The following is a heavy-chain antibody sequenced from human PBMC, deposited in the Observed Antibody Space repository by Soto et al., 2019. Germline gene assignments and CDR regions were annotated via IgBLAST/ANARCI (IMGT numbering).Heavy chain of an antibody. V-gene: IGHV3-30*03. CDR2: ISYAGTNK. Sequence: QVQLVDSGGGVVQPGRSLRLSCAASGFPFTSYGMHWVREGPGKGLEWLAVISYAGTNKFYADYVKGRFTISRDNSQNTLYPQMNSLRPEDTALYYCVGGKFYFDDRGQETLVIVSS. D-gene: IGHD3-10*01. CDR1: GFPFTSYG. J-gene: IGHJ4*02. CDR3: VGGKFYFDD.